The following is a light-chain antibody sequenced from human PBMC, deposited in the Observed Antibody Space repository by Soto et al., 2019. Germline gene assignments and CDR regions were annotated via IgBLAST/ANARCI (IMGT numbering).Light chain of an antibody. CDR2: DVS. CDR3: SSYTSSSSWV. Sequence: QSALTQPASVSGSPGQSITISCTGTSSDVGGYNYVSWYQQHPGKAPKLMIYDVSNRPSGVSNRFSGSKSGNTASLTISGLQAEDEADYYCSSYTSSSSWVFGGGTKLT. V-gene: IGLV2-14*01. CDR1: SSDVGGYNY. J-gene: IGLJ2*01.